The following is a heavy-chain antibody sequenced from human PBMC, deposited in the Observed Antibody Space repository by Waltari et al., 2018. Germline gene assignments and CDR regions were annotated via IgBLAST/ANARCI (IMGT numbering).Heavy chain of an antibody. CDR1: GLTSSTFW. CDR3: VRNMDDSPGGP. Sequence: DVQLVASEGGLVQPWGSLRCSCAAPGLTSSTFWMHWVRQAPGKGLVWVSRINSDGSDTAYADSVKGRFIISRDNAKNTVSLQMNRLRAEDTAIYYCVRNMDDSPGGPWGQGTLVTVSS. CDR2: INSDGSDT. D-gene: IGHD3-3*01. V-gene: IGHV3-74*01. J-gene: IGHJ5*02.